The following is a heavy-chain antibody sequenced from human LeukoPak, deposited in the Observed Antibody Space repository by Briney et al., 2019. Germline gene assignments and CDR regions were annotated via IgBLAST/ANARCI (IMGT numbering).Heavy chain of an antibody. CDR2: LNQDGGHK. Sequence: PGKSLRLSCAASGFTFSNYWMSWVRQAPGKGLEWVAFLNQDGGHKYYVDSVKGRFSLSRDNAKNSLYLQMNSLRVEDTAIYYCARVVEWELLPLDYWGQGTLVTVSS. CDR1: GFTFSNYW. CDR3: ARVVEWELLPLDY. J-gene: IGHJ4*02. D-gene: IGHD1-26*01. V-gene: IGHV3-7*01.